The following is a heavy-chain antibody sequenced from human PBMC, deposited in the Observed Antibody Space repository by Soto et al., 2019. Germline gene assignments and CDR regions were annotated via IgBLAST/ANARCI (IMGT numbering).Heavy chain of an antibody. CDR3: ARQVGAASQSNDAFDI. Sequence: ASVKVSCKASGYTFTNNGISWVRQAPGQGLEWMGWISAYNGNTNYAQKLQGRVTMTTDTPTSTAYMELRSLTSDDTAVYYCARQVGAASQSNDAFDIWGQGTMVTVSS. CDR2: ISAYNGNT. D-gene: IGHD2-15*01. CDR1: GYTFTNNG. J-gene: IGHJ3*02. V-gene: IGHV1-18*04.